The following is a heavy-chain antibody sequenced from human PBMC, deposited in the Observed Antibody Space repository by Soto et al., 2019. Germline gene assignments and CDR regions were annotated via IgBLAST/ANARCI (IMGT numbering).Heavy chain of an antibody. D-gene: IGHD1-1*01. Sequence: EVQLVESGGGLVQPGGSLKLSCAASGFTFSGSAMHWVRQASGKGLEWVGRIRSKAHSYATAYAASVTGRFTISRDDSNNSAYLQMNSLKTEDTAVYYGTRRVNSAEFDYWGPGTLVTVSS. CDR1: GFTFSGSA. V-gene: IGHV3-73*01. J-gene: IGHJ4*02. CDR2: IRSKAHSYAT. CDR3: TRRVNSAEFDY.